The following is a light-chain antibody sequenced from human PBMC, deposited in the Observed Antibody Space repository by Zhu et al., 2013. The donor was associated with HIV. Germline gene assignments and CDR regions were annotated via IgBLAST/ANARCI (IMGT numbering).Light chain of an antibody. J-gene: IGKJ4*01. CDR3: QQLNSYPLT. CDR2: TAS. CDR1: QSVSTY. V-gene: IGKV1-39*01. Sequence: DIQMTQSPSSLSASVGDRVTITCRTSQSVSTYVNWYQQKPGKAPNLLVYTASTLYSGVPSRFSGSGSGTDFTLTINSLQPDDFATYYCQQLNSYPLTFGGGTKVEIK.